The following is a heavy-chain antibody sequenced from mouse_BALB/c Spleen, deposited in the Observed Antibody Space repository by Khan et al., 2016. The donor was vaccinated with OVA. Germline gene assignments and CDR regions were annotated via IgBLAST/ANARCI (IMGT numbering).Heavy chain of an antibody. V-gene: IGHV1S137*01. Sequence: QVQLQQSGAELVRPGVSVKISCKGSGYTFTDFVMHWVKQSHAKSLEWIGVISTYYGETTHNQKFKGKATMTVDKSSSTAFMELARLTSEDSAIXYSERGSGESRFAYWGQGTLVTVSA. CDR3: ERGSGESRFAY. D-gene: IGHD1-3*01. J-gene: IGHJ3*01. CDR2: ISTYYGET. CDR1: GYTFTDFV.